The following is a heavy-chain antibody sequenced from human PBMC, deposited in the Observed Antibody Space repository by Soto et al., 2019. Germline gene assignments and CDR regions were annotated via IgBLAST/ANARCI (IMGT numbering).Heavy chain of an antibody. CDR1: GYTFTSYG. CDR2: ISAYNGNT. V-gene: IGHV1-18*01. J-gene: IGHJ3*01. D-gene: IGHD3-9*01. Sequence: ASVKVSCKASGYTFTSYGISWVRQAPGQGLEWMGWISAYNGNTNYAQKLQGRVTMTTDTSTSTAYMELRSLRSDDTAVYYCARVYYDILTGDIDFPGQGIMVTVSS. CDR3: ARVYYDILTGDIDF.